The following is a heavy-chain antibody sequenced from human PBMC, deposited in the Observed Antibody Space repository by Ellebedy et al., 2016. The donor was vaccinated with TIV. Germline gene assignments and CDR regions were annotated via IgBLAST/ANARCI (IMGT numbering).Heavy chain of an antibody. CDR1: GCTVSSTY. CDR3: ARVRSSAFEI. CDR2: IYSGGST. V-gene: IGHV3-53*01. Sequence: GESLKISCAASGCTVSSTYMSWVRQAPGKGLEWVSAIYSGGSTYYADSVKGRFTIPRDNSKNTVSLQMNSLRVEDTAVYYCARVRSSAFEIWGQGTMVTVSS. J-gene: IGHJ3*02.